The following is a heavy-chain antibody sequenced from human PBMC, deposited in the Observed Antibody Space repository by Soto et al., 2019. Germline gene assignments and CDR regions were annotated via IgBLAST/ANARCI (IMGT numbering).Heavy chain of an antibody. J-gene: IGHJ6*02. Sequence: PGGSLRLSCAASGFTFSSYGMHWVRQAPGKGLEWVAVIWYDGSNKYYADSVKGRFTISRDNSKNTLYLQMNSLRAEDTAVYHCARDLLFFDGGNNYGMDVWGQGTTVTVSS. V-gene: IGHV3-33*01. CDR1: GFTFSSYG. D-gene: IGHD3-10*01. CDR3: ARDLLFFDGGNNYGMDV. CDR2: IWYDGSNK.